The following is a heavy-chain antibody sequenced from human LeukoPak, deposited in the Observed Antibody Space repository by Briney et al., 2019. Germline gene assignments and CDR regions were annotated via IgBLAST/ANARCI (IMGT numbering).Heavy chain of an antibody. J-gene: IGHJ5*02. CDR3: ARDYRPKYYYDSSGYYGWFDP. V-gene: IGHV1-18*01. D-gene: IGHD3-22*01. CDR2: ISAYNGNT. Sequence: ASVKVSCKASGYTFTSYGISWVRQAPRQGLEWMGWISAYNGNTNYAQKLQGRVTMTTDTSTSTAYVELRSLRSDDTAVYYCARDYRPKYYYDSSGYYGWFDPWGQGTLVTVSS. CDR1: GYTFTSYG.